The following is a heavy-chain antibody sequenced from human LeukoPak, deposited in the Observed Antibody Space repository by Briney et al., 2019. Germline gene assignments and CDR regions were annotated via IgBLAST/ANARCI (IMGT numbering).Heavy chain of an antibody. V-gene: IGHV4-4*07. CDR1: GGSISSYY. J-gene: IGHJ4*02. Sequence: SETLSLTCTVSGGSISSYYWSWIRQPAGKGLEWIGRIYSTGSTSYNPSLKSRVTMSVDTSKNQFSLRLRSVTAADTAVYYCAGQIASAGTAGFDFWGQGALVTVSS. CDR2: IYSTGST. CDR3: AGQIASAGTAGFDF. D-gene: IGHD6-13*01.